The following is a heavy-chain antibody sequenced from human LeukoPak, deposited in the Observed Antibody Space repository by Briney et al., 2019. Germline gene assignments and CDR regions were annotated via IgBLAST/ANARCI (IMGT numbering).Heavy chain of an antibody. J-gene: IGHJ5*02. D-gene: IGHD2-21*02. V-gene: IGHV4-39*01. CDR3: ASSLGGYYNWFDP. CDR2: IYYDGRT. Sequence: PSETLSLTCTVSGGSISSNNYYWGWMRQPPGKGLEWIGHIYYDGRTYYNPSLKSRVTMSVDTSKNQFSLKLSSVTAADTAVYFCASSLGGYYNWFDPWGQGTLVTVSS. CDR1: GGSISSNNYY.